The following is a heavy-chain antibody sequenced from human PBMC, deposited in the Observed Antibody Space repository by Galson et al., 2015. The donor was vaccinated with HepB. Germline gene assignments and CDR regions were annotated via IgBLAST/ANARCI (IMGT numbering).Heavy chain of an antibody. CDR1: GFTFSSYA. V-gene: IGHV3-30-3*01. CDR2: ISYDGSNK. CDR3: ARDLYYDILTPLDV. Sequence: SLRLSCAASGFTFSSYAMHWVRQAPGKGLEWVAVISYDGSNKYYADSVKGRFTISRDNSKNTLYLQMNSLRAEDTAVYYCARDLYYDILTPLDVWGKGTTVTVSS. D-gene: IGHD3-9*01. J-gene: IGHJ6*04.